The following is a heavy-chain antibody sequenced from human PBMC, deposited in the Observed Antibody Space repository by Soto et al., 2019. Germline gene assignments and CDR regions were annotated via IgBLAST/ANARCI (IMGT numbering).Heavy chain of an antibody. J-gene: IGHJ5*02. CDR2: VYATGTS. V-gene: IGHV4-4*07. Sequence: PSETLSLTCSVSGGSMSKFYWSWIRKTAGKGLEWTGRVYATGTSGYNPSLRSRIAMSVDISKKTFSLRLGSVTAADTGVYYCVRDGSKTLRDCFDPWGQGILVTVS. CDR3: VRDGSKTLRDCFDP. D-gene: IGHD4-17*01. CDR1: GGSMSKFY.